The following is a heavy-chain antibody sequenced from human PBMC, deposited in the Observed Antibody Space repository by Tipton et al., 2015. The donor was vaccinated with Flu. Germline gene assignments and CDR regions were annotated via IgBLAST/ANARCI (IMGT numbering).Heavy chain of an antibody. J-gene: IGHJ5*02. V-gene: IGHV4-39*07. D-gene: IGHD3-10*01. CDR2: IYHSGST. CDR1: GASISSESYY. Sequence: TLSLTCTVSGASISSESYYWGWIRQPPGKGLEWIGNIYHSGSTYYNPSLKSRVTISVDTAKNQFSLELSSVTAADSAVYYCARIQGGYYGSESYDTWGQGMLVTVSS. CDR3: ARIQGGYYGSESYDT.